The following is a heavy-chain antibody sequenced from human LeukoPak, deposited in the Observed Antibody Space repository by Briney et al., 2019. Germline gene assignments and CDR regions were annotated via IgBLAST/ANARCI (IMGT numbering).Heavy chain of an antibody. V-gene: IGHV3-21*01. CDR1: GFTFDNYN. CDR2: ISRSSSYI. J-gene: IGHJ5*02. D-gene: IGHD2-2*01. CDR3: ARETQYCSSTSLGLECTNNWFDP. Sequence: GGSLRLSCAASGFTFDNYNMNWVRQAPGKGLEWVSSISRSSSYIYYADSVKGRFTISRDNAKNSLFLQMNSLRAEDTAVYYCARETQYCSSTSLGLECTNNWFDPWGQGTLVTVSS.